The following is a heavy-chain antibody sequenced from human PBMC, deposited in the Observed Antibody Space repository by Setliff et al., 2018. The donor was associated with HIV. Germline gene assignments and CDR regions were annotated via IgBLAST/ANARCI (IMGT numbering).Heavy chain of an antibody. J-gene: IGHJ4*02. D-gene: IGHD3-16*02. CDR2: INSSGSI. V-gene: IGHV4-34*01. Sequence: SETLSLTCAVYGGSFSGYYWSWLRQPPGKGLEWIGEINSSGSINDNPSLKSRVTISVDTSKNQFSLKLNSVTAADTAVYYCARGFAFGGVIVIPYYFDYWGQGTLVTVAS. CDR1: GGSFSGYY. CDR3: ARGFAFGGVIVIPYYFDY.